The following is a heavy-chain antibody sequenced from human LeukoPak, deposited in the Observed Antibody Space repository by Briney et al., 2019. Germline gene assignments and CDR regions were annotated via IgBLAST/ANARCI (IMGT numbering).Heavy chain of an antibody. J-gene: IGHJ4*02. Sequence: GGSLRLSCAASGFTVSSNYMSWVRQAPGKGLEWVSVIYSGGSTYYADSVKGRFTISSDNSKNTLYLQMNSLRAEDTAVYYCASTFYGDSPPYWGQGTLVTVSS. CDR3: ASTFYGDSPPY. CDR1: GFTVSSNY. CDR2: IYSGGST. V-gene: IGHV3-66*01. D-gene: IGHD4-17*01.